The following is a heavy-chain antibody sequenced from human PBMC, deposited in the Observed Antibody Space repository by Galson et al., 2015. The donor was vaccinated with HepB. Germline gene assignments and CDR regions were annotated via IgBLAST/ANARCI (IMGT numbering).Heavy chain of an antibody. V-gene: IGHV3-30*04. Sequence: SLRLSCAASGFTFSGFAMHWVRQTPGKRLEWVAVISYDGIDKYYTDSVKGRFTITRDNSKNTVYLEMNSLRVDDTAVYYCAKDMDEMPPGIATDYWGQGTLVTVSS. CDR1: GFTFSGFA. CDR3: AKDMDEMPPGIATDY. CDR2: ISYDGIDK. J-gene: IGHJ4*02. D-gene: IGHD6-13*01.